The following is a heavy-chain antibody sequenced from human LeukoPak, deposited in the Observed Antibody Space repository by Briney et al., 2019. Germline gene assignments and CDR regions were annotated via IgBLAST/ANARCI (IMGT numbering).Heavy chain of an antibody. CDR2: ISKSGVST. Sequence: PGGSLRLSCAASGFTFSSYAMTWVRQAPGKGLEWVSGISKSGVSTDYADSVKGRFTISRDNSKNTLYLQMNSLRAEDTAVYYCAKSDSGTYYNPDFDYWGQGTLVTVSS. V-gene: IGHV3-23*01. CDR1: GFTFSSYA. J-gene: IGHJ4*02. CDR3: AKSDSGTYYNPDFDY. D-gene: IGHD3-10*01.